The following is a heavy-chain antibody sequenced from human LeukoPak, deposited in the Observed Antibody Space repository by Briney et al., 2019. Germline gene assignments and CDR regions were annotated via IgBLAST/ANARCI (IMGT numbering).Heavy chain of an antibody. CDR2: IRHVGSNE. D-gene: IGHD4-11*01. Sequence: GGSLRLSCAASGFAFSTYGMHWVRQAPGKGLEWVACIRHVGSNEYYADSVRGRFAISRDNSQNTLHLQMNILRVEDTAVYYCVKDWGVLPDYSADGFDIWGPGTVVTVSS. V-gene: IGHV3-30*02. J-gene: IGHJ3*02. CDR3: VKDWGVLPDYSADGFDI. CDR1: GFAFSTYG.